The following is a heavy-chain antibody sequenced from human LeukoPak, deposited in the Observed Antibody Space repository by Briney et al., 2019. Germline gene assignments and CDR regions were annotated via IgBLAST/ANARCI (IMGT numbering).Heavy chain of an antibody. J-gene: IGHJ5*02. CDR3: ASVRSSSWDINWFDP. D-gene: IGHD6-13*01. V-gene: IGHV4-39*07. Sequence: PSETLSLTCTVSGGSISSSSYYWGWIRQPPGKGLEWIGSIYYSGSTYYNPSLKSRVTISVDTSKNQFSLKLSSVTAADTAVYYCASVRSSSWDINWFDPWGQGTLVTVSS. CDR2: IYYSGST. CDR1: GGSISSSSYY.